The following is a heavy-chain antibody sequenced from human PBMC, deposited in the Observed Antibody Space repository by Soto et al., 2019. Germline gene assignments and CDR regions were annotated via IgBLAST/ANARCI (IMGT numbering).Heavy chain of an antibody. CDR1: GFTFSSYA. D-gene: IGHD1-7*01. CDR3: VFSAWNYDYYYYGMDV. Sequence: GGSLRLSCSASGFTFSSYAMHWVRQAPGKGLEYVSAISSNGGSTYYADSVKGRFTISRDNSKNTLYLQMSSLRAEDTAVYYCVFSAWNYDYYYYGMDVWGQGTTVTVSS. J-gene: IGHJ6*02. V-gene: IGHV3-64D*06. CDR2: ISSNGGST.